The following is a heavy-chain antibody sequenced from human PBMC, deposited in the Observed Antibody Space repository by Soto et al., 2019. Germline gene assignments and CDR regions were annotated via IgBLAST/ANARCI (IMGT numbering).Heavy chain of an antibody. J-gene: IGHJ3*02. CDR2: ITKTGRST. CDR1: GFSFSNYG. V-gene: IGHV3-23*01. CDR3: TKDAEAYDFAFDK. Sequence: EVQLLESGGGLVQPGGSLRLSCATSGFSFSNYGMNWARQAPGKGLEWVSGITKTGRSTFIADSVRGRFTISRDNLKNIMYLQMNSLRVDDTALYYCTKDAEAYDFAFDKWGQGTMVTVTS. D-gene: IGHD3-3*01.